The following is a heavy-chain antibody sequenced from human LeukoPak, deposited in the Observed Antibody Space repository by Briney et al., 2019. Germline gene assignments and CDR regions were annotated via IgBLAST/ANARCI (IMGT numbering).Heavy chain of an antibody. CDR3: ARYGGLRSDY. D-gene: IGHD4-17*01. V-gene: IGHV4-34*01. CDR1: GGSFSGYY. J-gene: IGHJ4*02. CDR2: INHSGST. Sequence: PSETLSLTCAVYGGSFSGYYWSWIRQPPGKGLEWIGEINHSGSTNYNPSLKSRVTISVDTSKNQFSLKLSSVTAAGTAVYYCARYGGLRSDYWGQGTLVTVSS.